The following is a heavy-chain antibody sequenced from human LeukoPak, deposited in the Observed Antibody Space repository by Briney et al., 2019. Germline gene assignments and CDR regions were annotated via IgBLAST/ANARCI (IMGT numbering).Heavy chain of an antibody. CDR1: GYTFTGYY. D-gene: IGHD4-17*01. Sequence: ASVKVSCKASGYTFTGYYMHWVRQAPGQGLEWMGWINPNSGGTNYAQKFQGRVTMTRDTSISTAYMELSRLRSDDTAVYYCARDADLGDGDSTTYYFDYWGRGTLVTVSS. CDR2: INPNSGGT. J-gene: IGHJ4*02. V-gene: IGHV1-2*02. CDR3: ARDADLGDGDSTTYYFDY.